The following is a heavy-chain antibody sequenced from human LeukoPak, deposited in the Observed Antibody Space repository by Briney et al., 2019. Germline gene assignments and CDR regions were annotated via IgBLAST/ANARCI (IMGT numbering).Heavy chain of an antibody. CDR2: IYSSGST. CDR3: ARDNGPYYDFWSGHPPDY. D-gene: IGHD3-3*01. J-gene: IGHJ4*02. V-gene: IGHV3-53*01. Sequence: GGSLRLSCAASGFTVSSNYMSWVRQAPGKGLEWVAIIYSSGSTYYADSVKGRFTISRDNAKNSLYLQMNSLRAEDTAVYYCARDNGPYYDFWSGHPPDYWGQGTLVTVSS. CDR1: GFTVSSNY.